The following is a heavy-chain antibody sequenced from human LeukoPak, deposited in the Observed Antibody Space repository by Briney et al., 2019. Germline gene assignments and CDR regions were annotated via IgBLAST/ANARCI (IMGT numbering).Heavy chain of an antibody. D-gene: IGHD4-17*01. V-gene: IGHV3-21*01. CDR2: ISGGSSFT. J-gene: IGHJ4*02. CDR1: GFSFSSFS. Sequence: GGSLRLSCAASGFSFSSFSMNWVRQAPGKGLEWVSYISGGSSFTYYVDSVKGRFTISRDNAKNSLYLQMNSLRAEDTAVYYCAREVNGDYSGYYFDYWGQGTLVTVSS. CDR3: AREVNGDYSGYYFDY.